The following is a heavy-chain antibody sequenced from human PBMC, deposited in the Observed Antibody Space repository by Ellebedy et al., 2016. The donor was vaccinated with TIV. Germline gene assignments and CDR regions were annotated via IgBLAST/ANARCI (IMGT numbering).Heavy chain of an antibody. CDR1: GPIFSHNW. CDR2: ISANGGTT. Sequence: GESLKISCVDSGPIFSHNWMTWVRQAPGKGLEWVSIISANGGTTYYADSVKGRFTISRDNSKNTLFLQMSSLRAEDTAVYFCARRSTDFAFDSWGQGTLVTVSS. J-gene: IGHJ4*02. D-gene: IGHD3/OR15-3a*01. CDR3: ARRSTDFAFDS. V-gene: IGHV3-23*01.